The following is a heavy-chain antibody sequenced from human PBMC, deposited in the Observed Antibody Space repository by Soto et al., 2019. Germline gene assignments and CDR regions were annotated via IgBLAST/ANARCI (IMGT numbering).Heavy chain of an antibody. Sequence: QVQLVESGGGVVQPGRSLRLSCAASGFTFSSYGMHWVRQAPGKGLEWVAVISYDGSNKYYADSVKGRFTISRDNSKNTLYLQMNSLRAEDTAVYYCASGYSLYFVYWGQGTLVTVSS. V-gene: IGHV3-30*03. CDR1: GFTFSSYG. CDR3: ASGYSLYFVY. CDR2: ISYDGSNK. D-gene: IGHD5-18*01. J-gene: IGHJ4*02.